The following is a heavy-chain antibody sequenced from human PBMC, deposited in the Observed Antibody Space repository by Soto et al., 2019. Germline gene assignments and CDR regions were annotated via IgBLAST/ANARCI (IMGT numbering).Heavy chain of an antibody. CDR3: AKRIFGVVMKSRDYYYGMDV. CDR1: GFTFSSYG. Sequence: PGGSLRLSCAASGFTFSSYGMHWVRQAPGKGLEWVAVISYDGSNKYYADSVKGRFTISRDNSKNTLYPQMNSLRAEDTAVYYCAKRIFGVVMKSRDYYYGMDVWGQGTTVTVSS. V-gene: IGHV3-30*18. D-gene: IGHD3-3*01. J-gene: IGHJ6*02. CDR2: ISYDGSNK.